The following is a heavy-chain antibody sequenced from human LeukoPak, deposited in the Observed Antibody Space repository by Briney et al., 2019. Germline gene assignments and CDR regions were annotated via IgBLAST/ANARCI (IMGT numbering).Heavy chain of an antibody. Sequence: GGSLRLSCGASGFTFSSYAMSWVRQAPGKGLEWVSAISGSGGSTYYADSVKGRFTISRDNSKNTLYLQMNSLRAEDTAVYYCSLLLLWFGELYYNGMDVWGKGTTVTVSS. J-gene: IGHJ6*04. CDR2: ISGSGGST. CDR1: GFTFSSYA. D-gene: IGHD3-10*01. CDR3: SLLLLWFGELYYNGMDV. V-gene: IGHV3-23*01.